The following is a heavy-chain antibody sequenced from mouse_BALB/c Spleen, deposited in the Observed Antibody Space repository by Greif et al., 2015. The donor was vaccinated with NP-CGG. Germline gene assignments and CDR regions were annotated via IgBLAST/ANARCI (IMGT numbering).Heavy chain of an antibody. CDR3: ASGGNYDYFDY. J-gene: IGHJ2*01. CDR2: IDPSDSET. V-gene: IGHV1-69*02. D-gene: IGHD2-1*01. Sequence: QVQLQQPGAELVKPGAPVKLSCKASGYTFTSYWMNWVEQRPGRDLEWIGRIDPSDSETHYNQKFKDKATLTVDKSSSTAYIQLSSLTSEDSAVYYCASGGNYDYFDYWGQGTTLTVSS. CDR1: GYTFTSYW.